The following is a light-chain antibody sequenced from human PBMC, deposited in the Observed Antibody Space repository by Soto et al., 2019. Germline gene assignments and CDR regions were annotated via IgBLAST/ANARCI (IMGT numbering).Light chain of an antibody. V-gene: IGKV3-20*01. CDR3: QQYSSSRT. CDR1: QSVSSNH. Sequence: DIGLTQSPGTLSLSPGERATLSCRASQSVSSNHLAWYQQKPGQAPRLLIYGGSSRATGIPVRFSGSGSETDFTLTITRLEPEDFAVYYWQQYSSSRTFGQGTKVEIK. J-gene: IGKJ1*01. CDR2: GGS.